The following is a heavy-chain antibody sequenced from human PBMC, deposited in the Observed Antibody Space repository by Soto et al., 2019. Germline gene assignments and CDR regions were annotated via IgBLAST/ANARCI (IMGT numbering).Heavy chain of an antibody. Sequence: EVQLVESGGGLVQPGGSLRLSCAASGFTFSSYAMHWVRQAPGKGLEYVSAISSNGGSTYYANSVKGRFTISRDNSKKTLYLQMGSLRAEDMAVYYCARELVVAPAARGDDAFDIWGQGTMVTVSS. CDR1: GFTFSSYA. J-gene: IGHJ3*02. D-gene: IGHD2-2*01. CDR3: ARELVVAPAARGDDAFDI. CDR2: ISSNGGST. V-gene: IGHV3-64*01.